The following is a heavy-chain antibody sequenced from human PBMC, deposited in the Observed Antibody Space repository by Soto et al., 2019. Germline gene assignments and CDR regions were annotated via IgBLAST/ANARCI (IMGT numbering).Heavy chain of an antibody. CDR3: ARGYSGKSEPYFYY. D-gene: IGHD1-26*01. J-gene: IGHJ4*02. CDR1: GYTFTNYG. Sequence: GASVKVSCKASGYTFTNYGISWVRQAPGQGLEWMGWISAYNGNTNYAQKLQGRVTMTTDTSTSTAYMELRSLRSDDTAVYFCARGYSGKSEPYFYYWGQGTLVPVSS. CDR2: ISAYNGNT. V-gene: IGHV1-18*01.